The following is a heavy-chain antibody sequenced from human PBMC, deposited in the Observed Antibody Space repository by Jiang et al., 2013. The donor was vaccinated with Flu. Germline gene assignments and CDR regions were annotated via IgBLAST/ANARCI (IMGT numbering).Heavy chain of an antibody. CDR1: GYTFTSYY. V-gene: IGHV1-46*01. D-gene: IGHD5-12*01. Sequence: SGAEVKKPGASVKVSCKASGYTFTSYYMHWVRQAPGQGLEWMGIINPSGGSTSYAQKFQGRVTMTRDTSTSTVYMELSSLRSEDTAVYYCARDRPGRSGYDLVDYYYYYGMDVWGQGTTVTVSS. CDR2: INPSGGST. CDR3: ARDRPGRSGYDLVDYYYYYGMDV. J-gene: IGHJ6*02.